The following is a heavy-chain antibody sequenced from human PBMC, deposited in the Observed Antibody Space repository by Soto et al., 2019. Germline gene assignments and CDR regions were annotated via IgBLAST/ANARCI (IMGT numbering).Heavy chain of an antibody. J-gene: IGHJ4*02. CDR1: GGSMSSSSYY. CDR2: IYYSGST. D-gene: IGHD6-19*01. Sequence: SETLSLTCTVSGGSMSSSSYYWGWIRQPPGKGLEWIGSIYYSGSTYYNPSLKSRVTISVDTSKNQFSLKLSSVTAADTAVYYCARLRVAGFQTPTNFDYWGQGTLVTVSS. V-gene: IGHV4-39*01. CDR3: ARLRVAGFQTPTNFDY.